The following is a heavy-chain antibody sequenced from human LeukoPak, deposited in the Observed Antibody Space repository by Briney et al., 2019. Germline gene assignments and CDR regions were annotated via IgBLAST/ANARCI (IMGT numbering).Heavy chain of an antibody. CDR3: AGRSSGSTWYFDS. CDR1: GGSISSGGSY. Sequence: PSETLSLTCTVSGGSISSGGSYWSWLRQHPGRGLEWLGYISYGGNTYYNPSLKSRAAMSLDTSKNQFSLKLTSVTAADTAVYYCAGRSSGSTWYFDSWGQGTLVTVSP. CDR2: ISYGGNT. V-gene: IGHV4-31*03. D-gene: IGHD6-6*01. J-gene: IGHJ4*02.